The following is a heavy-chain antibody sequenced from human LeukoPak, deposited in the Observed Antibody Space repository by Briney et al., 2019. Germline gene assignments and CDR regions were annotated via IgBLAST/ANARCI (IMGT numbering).Heavy chain of an antibody. CDR1: GGSISSGGYF. CDR2: IYYSGST. J-gene: IGHJ3*02. D-gene: IGHD3-10*01. V-gene: IGHV4-31*03. CDR3: ARALTLLWFGESIPDAFDI. Sequence: PSETLSLTCTVSGGSISSGGYFWSWIRQHPGKGLEWIGYIYYSGSTYYNPSLKSRVTISVDKSKNQFSLKLSSVTAAGTAVYYCARALTLLWFGESIPDAFDIWGQGTMVTVSS.